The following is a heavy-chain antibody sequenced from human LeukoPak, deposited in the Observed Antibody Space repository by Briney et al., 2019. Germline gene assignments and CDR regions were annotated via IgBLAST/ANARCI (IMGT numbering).Heavy chain of an antibody. CDR2: MNPNSGNT. V-gene: IGHV1-8*01. D-gene: IGHD3-3*01. J-gene: IGHJ5*02. CDR3: ARDSSRPLWGTIFGVVTPNWFDP. CDR1: GYTFTSYD. Sequence: ASVKVSCKASGYTFTSYDINWVRLTTGQGLEWMGWMNPNSGNTGYAQKFQGRVTITTDTSTSTAYMELRSLRSDDTAVYYCARDSSRPLWGTIFGVVTPNWFDPWGQGTLVTVSS.